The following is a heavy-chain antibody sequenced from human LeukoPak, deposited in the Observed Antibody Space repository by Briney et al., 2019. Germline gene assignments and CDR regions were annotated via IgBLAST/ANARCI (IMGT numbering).Heavy chain of an antibody. CDR3: AKDQKYSGSYFSPRY. CDR2: ISGGGGST. J-gene: IGHJ4*02. D-gene: IGHD1-26*01. V-gene: IGHV3-23*01. Sequence: PGGSLRLSCAASGFTFSSYAMSWVRQAPGKGLQCVSAISGGGGSTFYADSVKGRFTISRDNSKNTLFLQMNSLRAEDTAVYYCAKDQKYSGSYFSPRYWGQGTLVTVSS. CDR1: GFTFSSYA.